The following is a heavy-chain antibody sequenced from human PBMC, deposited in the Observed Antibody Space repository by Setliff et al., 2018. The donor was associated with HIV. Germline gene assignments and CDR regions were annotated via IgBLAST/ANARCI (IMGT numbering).Heavy chain of an antibody. CDR2: SRTKTYSYTT. CDR1: GFTFSDHY. D-gene: IGHD2-21*01. CDR3: VRVISGGAFDI. Sequence: LRLSCAASGFTFSDHYMDWVRQAQGKGPEWVGSSRTKTYSYTTDYAASVKGRFTISRYDSQNSLYLQMNSLKNEETAVYYCVRVISGGAFDIRGQGTKVTVSS. J-gene: IGHJ3*02. V-gene: IGHV3-72*01.